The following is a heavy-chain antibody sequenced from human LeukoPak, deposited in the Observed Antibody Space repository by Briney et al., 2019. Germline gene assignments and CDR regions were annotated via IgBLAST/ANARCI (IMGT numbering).Heavy chain of an antibody. J-gene: IGHJ4*02. CDR3: ARHLALGDIVVVPAASFDY. CDR2: INHSGST. CDR1: GGSFSGYY. Sequence: SETLSLTCAVYGGSFSGYYWSWIRQPPGKGLEWIGEINHSGSTNYNPSLKSRVTISVDTSKNQFSLKLSSVTAADTAVYYCARHLALGDIVVVPAASFDYWGQGTLVTVSS. D-gene: IGHD2-2*01. V-gene: IGHV4-34*01.